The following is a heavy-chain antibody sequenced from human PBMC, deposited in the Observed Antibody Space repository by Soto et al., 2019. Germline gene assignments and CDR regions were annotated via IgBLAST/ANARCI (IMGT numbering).Heavy chain of an antibody. CDR2: INPSGGST. J-gene: IGHJ3*02. CDR3: ARDVLMVYAIHPNDAFDI. Sequence: GASVKVSCKASGYTFTSYYMHWVRQAPGQGLEWMGIINPSGGSTSYAQKFQGRVTMTRDTSTSTVYMELSSLRSEDTAVYYCARDVLMVYAIHPNDAFDIWGQGTMVTVSS. V-gene: IGHV1-46*01. CDR1: GYTFTSYY. D-gene: IGHD2-8*01.